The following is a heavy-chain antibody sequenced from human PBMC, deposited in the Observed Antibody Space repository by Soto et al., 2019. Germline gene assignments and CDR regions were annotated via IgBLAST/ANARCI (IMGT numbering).Heavy chain of an antibody. J-gene: IGHJ6*02. V-gene: IGHV1-18*01. CDR2: ISAYNGKT. Sequence: QVQLVQSGGEVKKPGASVKLSCTASGYTFTSYGNSWVRQAPGQGLKRMGWISAYNGKTNYAQNVQGRVTMTTDTSTRTAYVDVRSLRSNYTAVYYCARGGDVNYYHGMDVWGQGTTVTVSS. CDR3: ARGGDVNYYHGMDV. CDR1: GYTFTSYG. D-gene: IGHD5-12*01.